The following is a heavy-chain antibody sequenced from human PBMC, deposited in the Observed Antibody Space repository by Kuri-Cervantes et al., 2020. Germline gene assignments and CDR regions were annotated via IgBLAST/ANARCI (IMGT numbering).Heavy chain of an antibody. V-gene: IGHV3-21*04. J-gene: IGHJ2*01. Sequence: GGSLRLSCTASGFTFNRHTMTWVRQAPGKGLEWVSSISTTSTYIFYADSMKGLFTISRDNAENSLYLQLNSLRDEDTALYYCAKDLSSNWYGYFDLWGRGTLVTVSS. CDR3: AKDLSSNWYGYFDL. CDR2: ISTTSTYI. CDR1: GFTFNRHT. D-gene: IGHD6-13*01.